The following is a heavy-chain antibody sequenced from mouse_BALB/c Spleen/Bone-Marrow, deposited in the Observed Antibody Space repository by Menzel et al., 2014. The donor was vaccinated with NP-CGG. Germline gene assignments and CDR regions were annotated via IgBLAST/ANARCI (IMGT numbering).Heavy chain of an antibody. V-gene: IGHV1-15*01. J-gene: IGHJ3*01. CDR3: TRSETGPFAY. Sequence: QVQLQQPGAELVRPGASVTLSCKASGYTFTDYEMHWVKQTPVHGLEWIGAIDPETGGTAYNQKFKGKATLTADKFSSTAYMELRSLTSEDSAVYYCTRSETGPFAYWGQGTLVTVSA. D-gene: IGHD4-1*01. CDR2: IDPETGGT. CDR1: GYTFTDYE.